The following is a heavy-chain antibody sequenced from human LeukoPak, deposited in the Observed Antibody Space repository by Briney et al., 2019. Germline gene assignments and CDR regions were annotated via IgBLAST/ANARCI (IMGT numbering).Heavy chain of an antibody. CDR3: ARQSVIKTVWGDDAFDI. V-gene: IGHV1-18*01. Sequence: ASVKASCKASGYNFNNYGMSWVRQAPGQGLEWMGWINANTGYTKYAQIFQARVTMTTDTSTNTAYMEVRSLRSDDTAPYYCARQSVIKTVWGDDAFDIWGQGTMVTVSS. D-gene: IGHD7-27*01. J-gene: IGHJ3*02. CDR2: INANTGYT. CDR1: GYNFNNYG.